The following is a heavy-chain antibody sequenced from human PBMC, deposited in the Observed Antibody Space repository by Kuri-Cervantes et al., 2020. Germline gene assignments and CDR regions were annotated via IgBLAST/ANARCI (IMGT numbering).Heavy chain of an antibody. Sequence: GESLKISCAASGFTFSNAWMSWVRQAPGKGLEWVGRIKSKTDGGTTDYAAPVKGRFTISRDDSKNTLYVQMNSLKTEDTAVYYCTAHHDNVATIDLDYWGQGTLVTVSS. CDR2: IKSKTDGGTT. CDR1: GFTFSNAW. CDR3: TAHHDNVATIDLDY. J-gene: IGHJ4*02. D-gene: IGHD5-12*01. V-gene: IGHV3-15*01.